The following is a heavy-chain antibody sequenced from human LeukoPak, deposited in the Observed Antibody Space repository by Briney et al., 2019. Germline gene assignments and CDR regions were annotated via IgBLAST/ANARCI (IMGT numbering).Heavy chain of an antibody. Sequence: ASVKVSCKASGYTLTNYAMNWVRQAPGQGLEWMGWISTNTGNPTYAQVLTGRFVFSLDTSVNTAYLQITSLKAEDTAVYYCARRFEQWLVTDYWGQGTLVTVFS. D-gene: IGHD6-19*01. J-gene: IGHJ4*02. CDR3: ARRFEQWLVTDY. CDR2: ISTNTGNP. V-gene: IGHV7-4-1*02. CDR1: GYTLTNYA.